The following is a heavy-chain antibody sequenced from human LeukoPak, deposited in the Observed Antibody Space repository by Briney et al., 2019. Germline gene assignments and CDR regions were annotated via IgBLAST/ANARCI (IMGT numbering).Heavy chain of an antibody. V-gene: IGHV3-11*04. J-gene: IGHJ4*02. D-gene: IGHD4-23*01. CDR1: GFTFSDYY. CDR2: ISSSGSTI. Sequence: GGSLRLSCAASGFTFSDYYMSWVRQAPGKGLEWVSYISSSGSTIYYADSVKGRFTISRDNAKNSLYLQMNSLRAEDTAVYYCARDPVTLYYFDYWGQGTLVTVSS. CDR3: ARDPVTLYYFDY.